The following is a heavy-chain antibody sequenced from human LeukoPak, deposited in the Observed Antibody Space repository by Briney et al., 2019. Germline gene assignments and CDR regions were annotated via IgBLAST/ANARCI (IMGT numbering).Heavy chain of an antibody. CDR1: GYTFTSYY. V-gene: IGHV1-46*01. D-gene: IGHD3-3*01. J-gene: IGHJ4*02. Sequence: ASVKVSCKASGYTFTSYYMHGVRQAPLQGLEWMGIINPSQWSTNYAQKFQGRVTMTRAMSTSTVYMEMSRLRSEDKDVYSCERGLIYEFDHWGQGTLVTVSS. CDR2: INPSQWST. CDR3: ERGLIYEFDH.